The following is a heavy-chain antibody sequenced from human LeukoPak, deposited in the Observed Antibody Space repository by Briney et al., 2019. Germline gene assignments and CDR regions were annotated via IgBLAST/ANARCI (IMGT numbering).Heavy chain of an antibody. J-gene: IGHJ4*02. D-gene: IGHD3-10*01. Sequence: PGGCLRLSCSASGFTFSTYSMTWVRQAPGKGLQWVSAISGSGGDTYYADSVKGRFTIPRDNSKNTMYLQMNSLRVEDTAVYYCAKDLGGEGGSGFPGYWGQGTLVTVSS. CDR2: ISGSGGDT. CDR3: AKDLGGEGGSGFPGY. CDR1: GFTFSTYS. V-gene: IGHV3-23*01.